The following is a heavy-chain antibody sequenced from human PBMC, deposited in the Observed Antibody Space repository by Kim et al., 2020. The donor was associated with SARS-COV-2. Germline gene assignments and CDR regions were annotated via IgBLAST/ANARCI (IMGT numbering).Heavy chain of an antibody. J-gene: IGHJ6*02. Sequence: SETLSLTCAVYGGSFSGYYWSWIRQPPGEGLEWIGEINHSGSTNYNPSLKSRVTISVDTSKNQFSLKLSSVTAADTAVYYCARGGRRSLGSYYNPSNYYGMDVWGQGTTVTVSS. D-gene: IGHD3-10*01. CDR2: INHSGST. CDR3: ARGGRRSLGSYYNPSNYYGMDV. V-gene: IGHV4-34*01. CDR1: GGSFSGYY.